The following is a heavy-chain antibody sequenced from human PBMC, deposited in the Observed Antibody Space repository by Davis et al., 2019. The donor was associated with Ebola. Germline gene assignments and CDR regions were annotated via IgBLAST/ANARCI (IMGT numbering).Heavy chain of an antibody. CDR2: IYYSGST. CDR3: ARSYGAAPFDY. Sequence: MPAGSLRLSCTASGGSISPYYWSLIRQPPGKGLEWIGDIYYSGSTKYNLSLKGRVAISVDTSKNQFSLKLSSVTAADTAVYYCARSYGAAPFDYWGQGTLVTVSS. D-gene: IGHD4/OR15-4a*01. J-gene: IGHJ4*02. CDR1: GGSISPYY. V-gene: IGHV4-59*08.